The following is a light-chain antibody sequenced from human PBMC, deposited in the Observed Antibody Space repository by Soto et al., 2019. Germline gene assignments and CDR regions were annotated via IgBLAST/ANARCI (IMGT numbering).Light chain of an antibody. CDR3: QQYNNWWT. CDR1: QSVSSRY. CDR2: DAS. V-gene: IGKV3-15*01. Sequence: VFTERPGTLSLSPGERATLPCRASQSVSSRYLAWYQQKPGQAPRLLIYDASTRATGIPARFSGSGSGTEFTLTISSLQSEDFAVYYCQQYNNWWTFGQGTKVDI. J-gene: IGKJ1*01.